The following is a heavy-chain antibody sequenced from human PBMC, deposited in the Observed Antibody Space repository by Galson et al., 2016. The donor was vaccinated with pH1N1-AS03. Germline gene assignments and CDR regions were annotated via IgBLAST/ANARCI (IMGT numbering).Heavy chain of an antibody. CDR2: ISNSGGTT. D-gene: IGHD6-13*01. V-gene: IGHV3-23*01. CDR1: GFTFSSYA. J-gene: IGHJ4*02. Sequence: SLRLSCAASGFTFSSYAMNWVRQAPGKGLEWVSAISNSGGTTYYADSVKGRFTISRDNSKNTLYLQMNSLRAEDTAVYCCAKASAAAGTRTFDYWGQGTLVTVSS. CDR3: AKASAAAGTRTFDY.